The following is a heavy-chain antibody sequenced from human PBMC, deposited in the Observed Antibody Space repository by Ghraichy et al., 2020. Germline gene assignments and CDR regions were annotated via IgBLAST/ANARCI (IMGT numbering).Heavy chain of an antibody. CDR1: GFNFGTYW. Sequence: GGSLRLSCAASGFNFGTYWMAWVRQAPGKGLDWVANVRGDGSVAGSVDSVKGRFTFSRDNAKNSLYVQMNSLTDDVTAVYYCARENWGTLDFWGQGALVTVSS. J-gene: IGHJ4*02. CDR2: VRGDGSVA. V-gene: IGHV3-7*04. D-gene: IGHD7-27*01. CDR3: ARENWGTLDF.